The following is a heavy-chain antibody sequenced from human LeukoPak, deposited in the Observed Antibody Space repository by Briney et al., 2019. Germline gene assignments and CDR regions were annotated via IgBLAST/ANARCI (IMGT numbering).Heavy chain of an antibody. D-gene: IGHD3-10*01. J-gene: IGHJ6*03. Sequence: SETLSLTCAVYGGSFSGYYWSWIRQPPGKGLEWIGEINHSGSTNYNPSLKSRVTISVDTSKNQFSLKLSSVTAADTAVYYCARFYGSGSYYNLGDYYYYYMDVWGKGTTVTISS. CDR3: ARFYGSGSYYNLGDYYYYYMDV. V-gene: IGHV4-34*01. CDR1: GGSFSGYY. CDR2: INHSGST.